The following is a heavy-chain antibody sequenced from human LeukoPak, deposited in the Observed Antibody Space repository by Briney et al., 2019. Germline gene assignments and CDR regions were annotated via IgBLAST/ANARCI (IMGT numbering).Heavy chain of an antibody. CDR3: ARHFRHFDY. CDR2: IYYSGST. V-gene: IGHV4-39*01. CDR1: XGXISSSSYY. J-gene: IGHJ4*02. Sequence: PSETLSLTXTVSXGXISSSSYYWGWIRQPPGKGLEWIGSIYYSGSTYYNPSLKSRVTISVDTSKNQFSLKLSSVTAADTAVYYCARHFRHFDYWGQGTLVTVSS.